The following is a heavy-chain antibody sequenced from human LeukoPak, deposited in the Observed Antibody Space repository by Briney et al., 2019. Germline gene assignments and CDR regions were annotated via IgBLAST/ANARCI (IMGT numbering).Heavy chain of an antibody. V-gene: IGHV3-23*01. D-gene: IGHD2-8*01. CDR2: ISYSGGST. J-gene: IGHJ3*02. CDR1: GFTFSTYA. CDR3: ARHYSWCVFDI. Sequence: PGGSLRLSCAASGFTFSTYAMSWVRQAPGKGLEWVSSISYSGGSTYYADSVKGRFTISRDNSMNTLYLQMSSLRAEDTALYYCARHYSWCVFDIWGQGTMVTVSS.